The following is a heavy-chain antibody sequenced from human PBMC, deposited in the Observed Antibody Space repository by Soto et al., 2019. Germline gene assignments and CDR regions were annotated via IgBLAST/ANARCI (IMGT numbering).Heavy chain of an antibody. CDR3: ARESEH. V-gene: IGHV3-23*01. D-gene: IGHD1-1*01. CDR2: ITGSAGGT. Sequence: QPGGSLRLSCAASGFTFSNYAMSWVRQAPGKGLEWVSTITGSAGGTYYADSMKGRFTISRDNSKSTLYLQMYSLRVEDTAVYYCARESEHWGQGTLVTVS. J-gene: IGHJ4*02. CDR1: GFTFSNYA.